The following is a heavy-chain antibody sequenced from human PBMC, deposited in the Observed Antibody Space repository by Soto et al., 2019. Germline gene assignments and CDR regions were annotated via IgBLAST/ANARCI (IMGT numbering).Heavy chain of an antibody. J-gene: IGHJ3*02. CDR2: INPATGAA. CDR3: ARGGGVGVAGSAAFDM. D-gene: IGHD3-3*01. Sequence: QLHLVQSGAVVKKPGASVTVSCSASGYPVTAYYMHWVRQAPGRGLEWMGGINPATGAAKYTQTFQGRVPRTRDTSTSTVFMELSGLTSEDTAVFYCARGGGVGVAGSAAFDMWGQGTLVTLSS. V-gene: IGHV1-2*02. CDR1: GYPVTAYY.